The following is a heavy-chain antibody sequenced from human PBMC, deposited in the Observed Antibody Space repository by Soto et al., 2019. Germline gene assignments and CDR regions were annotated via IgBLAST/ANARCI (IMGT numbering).Heavy chain of an antibody. CDR2: IYYSGST. CDR1: GGSISSGGHY. D-gene: IGHD2-15*01. V-gene: IGHV4-31*03. Sequence: SETLSLTCTVSGGSISSGGHYLSWIRQHPGKGLEWIGYIYYSGSTYYNPSLKSRVTISVDTSKNQFSLKLSSVTAADTAVYYCARVRVVVAARIDYWGQGTLVTVSS. CDR3: ARVRVVVAARIDY. J-gene: IGHJ4*02.